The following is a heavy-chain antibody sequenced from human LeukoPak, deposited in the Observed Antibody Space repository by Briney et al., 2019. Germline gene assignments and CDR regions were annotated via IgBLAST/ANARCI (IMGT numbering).Heavy chain of an antibody. D-gene: IGHD3-22*01. CDR2: IYTSGST. CDR1: GGSISSYY. V-gene: IGHV4-4*07. Sequence: SETLSLTCTVSGGSISSYYWSWIRQPAGKGLEWIGRIYTSGSTNYNPSLKSRVTMSVDTSKNQFSLKLSSVTAADTAVYYCARDTYYYDSSGRTGAFDIWGQGTIVTVSS. CDR3: ARDTYYYDSSGRTGAFDI. J-gene: IGHJ3*02.